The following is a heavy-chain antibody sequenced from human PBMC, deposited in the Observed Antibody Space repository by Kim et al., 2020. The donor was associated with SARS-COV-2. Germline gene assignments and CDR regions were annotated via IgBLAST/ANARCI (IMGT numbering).Heavy chain of an antibody. Sequence: SETLSLTCTVSGGSINSGGYYWNWIRQHPGRGLEWIGHIYYTGNTYYSPSLKSRSTISVDTSKNQISLNLTSVTAADTAVYYCARDRIGYPFDDWGQGTL. J-gene: IGHJ4*02. V-gene: IGHV4-31*03. CDR1: GGSINSGGYY. CDR3: ARDRIGYPFDD. CDR2: IYYTGNT. D-gene: IGHD5-12*01.